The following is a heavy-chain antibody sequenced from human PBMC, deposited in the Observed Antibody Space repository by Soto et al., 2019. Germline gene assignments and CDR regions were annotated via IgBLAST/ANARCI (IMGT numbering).Heavy chain of an antibody. V-gene: IGHV4-39*01. Sequence: QLKLQESGPGLVKPSETLSLTGTVSGGSISSSSYYWGWIRQPPGKGLEWIGSMSYSGSAYYNPSLKSRVTVLVDTSKNQFSLKLSSVTAADTAVYYCARGHGGVTVFGAPGHFDYWGQGTLVTVPS. CDR1: GGSISSSSYY. CDR3: ARGHGGVTVFGAPGHFDY. CDR2: MSYSGSA. D-gene: IGHD3-3*01. J-gene: IGHJ4*02.